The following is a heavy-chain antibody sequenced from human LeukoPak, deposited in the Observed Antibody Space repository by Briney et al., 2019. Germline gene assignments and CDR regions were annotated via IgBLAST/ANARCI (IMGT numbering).Heavy chain of an antibody. D-gene: IGHD3-22*01. CDR2: ISYDGSNK. CDR3: ARGCYDSSGYYLSY. Sequence: GGSLRLSCAASGFTFSSYGMHWVRQAPGKGLEWVAVISYDGSNKYYADSVKGRFTISRGNSKNTLYLQINSLRAEDTAVYYCARGCYDSSGYYLSYWGQGTLVTVSS. J-gene: IGHJ4*02. CDR1: GFTFSSYG. V-gene: IGHV3-30*03.